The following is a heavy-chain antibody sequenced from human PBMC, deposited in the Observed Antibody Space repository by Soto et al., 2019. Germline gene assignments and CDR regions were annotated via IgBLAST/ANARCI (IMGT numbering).Heavy chain of an antibody. CDR1: GFTFSSYS. V-gene: IGHV3-21*01. Sequence: GGSLRLSCAASGFTFSSYSMNWVRQAPGKGLEWVSSISSSSSYIYYADSVKGRFTISRDNAKNSLYLQMNSLRAEDTAVYYCARVRSGGTPYIDSWGQGTLVTVSS. J-gene: IGHJ4*02. CDR2: ISSSSSYI. D-gene: IGHD2-15*01. CDR3: ARVRSGGTPYIDS.